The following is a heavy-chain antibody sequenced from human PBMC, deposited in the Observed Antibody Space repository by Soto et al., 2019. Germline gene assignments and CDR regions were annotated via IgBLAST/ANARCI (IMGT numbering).Heavy chain of an antibody. CDR1: GGSFSGYY. Sequence: SETLSLTCAVYGGSFSGYYWSWIRQPPGKGLEWIGEINHSGSTNYNPSLKSRVTISVDTSKNQFSLKLSSVTAADTAVYYCARGRQNKVTMVRGAILRYGMDVWGQGTTVTVSS. V-gene: IGHV4-34*01. CDR2: INHSGST. D-gene: IGHD3-10*01. J-gene: IGHJ6*02. CDR3: ARGRQNKVTMVRGAILRYGMDV.